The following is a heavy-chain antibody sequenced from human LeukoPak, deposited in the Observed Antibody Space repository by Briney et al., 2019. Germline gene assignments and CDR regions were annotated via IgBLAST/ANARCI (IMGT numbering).Heavy chain of an antibody. CDR1: GGSFSGYY. V-gene: IGHV4-34*01. D-gene: IGHD2-15*01. CDR3: ATLPTKHCSGGSYYPNPGY. Sequence: SETLSLTCAVYGGSFSGYYWSWIRQPPGKGLEWIGEINHSGSTNYNPSLKSRVTISVDTSKNQFSLKLSSVTAADTAVYYCATLPTKHCSGGSYYPNPGYWGQGTLVTVSS. J-gene: IGHJ4*02. CDR2: INHSGST.